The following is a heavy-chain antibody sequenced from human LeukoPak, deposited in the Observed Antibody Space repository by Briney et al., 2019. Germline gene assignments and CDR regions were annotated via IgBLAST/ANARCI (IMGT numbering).Heavy chain of an antibody. Sequence: PSETLSLTCTVSGGSISSYYWSWIRQPAGKGLEWIGRIYTSGSTNYNPSLKSRVTMSVDTSKNQFSLKLSSVTAADTAVYYCARDGYGYGSGWFDPWGQGTLVTVSS. V-gene: IGHV4-4*07. CDR1: GGSISSYY. CDR2: IYTSGST. CDR3: ARDGYGYGSGWFDP. D-gene: IGHD5-18*01. J-gene: IGHJ5*02.